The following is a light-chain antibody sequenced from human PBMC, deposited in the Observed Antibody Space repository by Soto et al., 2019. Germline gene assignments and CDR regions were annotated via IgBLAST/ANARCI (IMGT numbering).Light chain of an antibody. CDR1: QSISSW. CDR3: QQYNSYWT. CDR2: KAS. V-gene: IGKV1-5*03. Sequence: DIQMTQSPSTLSASVGDRVTITCRASQSISSWLAWYQQKPGNPPKLLIYKASSLESGVPPRFSGSGSGTEFTLTISSLQPDDSATYYCQQYNSYWTFGQGTKV. J-gene: IGKJ1*01.